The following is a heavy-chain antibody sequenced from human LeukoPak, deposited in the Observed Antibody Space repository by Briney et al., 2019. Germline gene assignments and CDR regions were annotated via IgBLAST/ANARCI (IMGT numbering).Heavy chain of an antibody. J-gene: IGHJ4*02. V-gene: IGHV3-7*01. CDR2: IKEDGSER. CDR1: GFTFSSYA. Sequence: PGGSLRLSCAASGFTFSSYAMHWVRQAPGKGLEWVANIKEDGSERHYVDSVKGRFTISRDNAKNSLYLQMNSLRAEDTGVYYCEWSTSPNWGQGTLVTVSS. D-gene: IGHD2-8*01. CDR3: EWSTSPN.